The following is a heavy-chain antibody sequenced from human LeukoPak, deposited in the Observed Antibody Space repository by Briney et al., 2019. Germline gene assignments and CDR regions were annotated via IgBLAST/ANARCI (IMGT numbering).Heavy chain of an antibody. CDR2: INPNSGGT. V-gene: IGHV1-2*02. J-gene: IGHJ4*02. CDR1: GYTFTGYY. Sequence: GASVKVSCKASGYTFTGYYMHWVRQAPGQGLEWMGWINPNSGGTNYAQKFQGRVTMTWDTSISTAYMELGRLRSDDTAVYYCAYTRLRLGSYFDYWGQGTLVTVSS. D-gene: IGHD5-12*01. CDR3: AYTRLRLGSYFDY.